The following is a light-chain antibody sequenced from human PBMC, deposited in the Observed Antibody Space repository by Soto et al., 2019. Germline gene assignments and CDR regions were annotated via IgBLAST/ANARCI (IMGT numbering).Light chain of an antibody. CDR2: RTS. J-gene: IGKJ2*01. CDR3: QQYNSDSV. Sequence: DIQMTQSPSTLSAFVGDRVTITCRASQTISGWLAWYQQKPGKAPHLLIYRTSSLESGVPSRFGGSGYGTDFTLTIDNLQPDDFEIYYCQQYNSDSVFGQGTKLEMK. V-gene: IGKV1-5*03. CDR1: QTISGW.